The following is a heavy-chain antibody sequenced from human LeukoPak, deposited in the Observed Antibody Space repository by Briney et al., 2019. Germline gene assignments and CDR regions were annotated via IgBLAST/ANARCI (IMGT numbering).Heavy chain of an antibody. CDR3: ARKGDSGYPRGYYYYMDI. V-gene: IGHV4-61*02. CDR1: GGSISSGSYY. CDR2: IYTSGST. D-gene: IGHD5-12*01. J-gene: IGHJ6*03. Sequence: SEALSLTCTVSGGSISSGSYYWSWIRQPAGKGLEWIGRIYTSGSTNYNPSLKSRVTISVDTSKNQFSLKLSSVTAADTAVYYCARKGDSGYPRGYYYYMDIWGTGTTVTVSS.